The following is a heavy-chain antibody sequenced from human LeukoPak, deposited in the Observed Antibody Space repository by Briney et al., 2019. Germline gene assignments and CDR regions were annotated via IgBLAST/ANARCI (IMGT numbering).Heavy chain of an antibody. V-gene: IGHV1-2*02. CDR2: INPNSGGT. D-gene: IGHD3-9*01. Sequence: GASVKVSCKASGYTFTSYGISWVRQAPGQGLEWMGWINPNSGGTNYAQKFQGRVTMTRDTSISTAYMELSRLRSDDTAVYYCARDFYDILTGFRMVYYYYYMDVWGKGTTVTISS. CDR1: GYTFTSYG. CDR3: ARDFYDILTGFRMVYYYYYMDV. J-gene: IGHJ6*03.